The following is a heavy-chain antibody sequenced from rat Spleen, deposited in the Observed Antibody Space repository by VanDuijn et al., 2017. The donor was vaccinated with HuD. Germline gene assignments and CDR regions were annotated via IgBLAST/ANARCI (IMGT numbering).Heavy chain of an antibody. V-gene: IGHV5-25*01. CDR3: ARHPPYYGCDGDWNAC. Sequence: EVQLVESGGGLVQPGRSLKLSCAASGFTFSNYDMAWVRQAPTKGLEWVASIGPSGGGTYYRDSVKGRFTVSRDNEKSTLYLQMDSLRSEDTATYYCARHPPYYGCDGDWNACWGQGTLVTVSS. CDR1: GFTFSNYD. D-gene: IGHD1-7*01. CDR2: IGPSGGGT. J-gene: IGHJ3*01.